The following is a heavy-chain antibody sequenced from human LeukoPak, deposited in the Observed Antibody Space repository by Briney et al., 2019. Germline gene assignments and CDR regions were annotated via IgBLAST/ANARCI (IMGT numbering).Heavy chain of an antibody. CDR3: ASYDYVWGSYQC. CDR2: IYYSGST. Sequence: SETLSLTCTVSGGSISSYYWSWIRQPPGKGLEWIGYIYYSGSTNYNPSLKSRVTISVDTSKNQFSLKLSSVTAADTAVYYCASYDYVWGSYQCWGQGILVTVSS. V-gene: IGHV4-59*01. D-gene: IGHD3-16*02. CDR1: GGSISSYY. J-gene: IGHJ4*02.